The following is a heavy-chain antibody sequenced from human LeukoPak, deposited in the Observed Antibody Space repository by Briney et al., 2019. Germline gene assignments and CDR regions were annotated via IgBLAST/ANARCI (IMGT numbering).Heavy chain of an antibody. D-gene: IGHD3-3*01. J-gene: IGHJ4*02. V-gene: IGHV4-39*01. Sequence: PSETLSLTWTVSGGSISSSSYYWGWIRQPPGKGLEWIGSIYYSGSTYYNPSLKSRVTISVDTSKNQFSLKLSSVTAADTAVYYCARHKAGWSGYYTVYYFDYWGQGTLVTVSS. CDR1: GGSISSSSYY. CDR2: IYYSGST. CDR3: ARHKAGWSGYYTVYYFDY.